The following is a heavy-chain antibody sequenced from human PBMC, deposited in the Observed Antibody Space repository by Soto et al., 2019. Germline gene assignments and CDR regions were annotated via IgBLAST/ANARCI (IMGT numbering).Heavy chain of an antibody. D-gene: IGHD3-22*01. J-gene: IGHJ5*02. V-gene: IGHV4-59*04. Sequence: SETLSLTCTVSGGSISSYYWSWIRQPPGKGLEWIGYMYYSGTTYYNPSLKNRITISVDTSKNQFSLKLISVTAADTAVYYCAVVDSTGNWFDPWGQGALVTVSS. CDR3: AVVDSTGNWFDP. CDR2: MYYSGTT. CDR1: GGSISSYY.